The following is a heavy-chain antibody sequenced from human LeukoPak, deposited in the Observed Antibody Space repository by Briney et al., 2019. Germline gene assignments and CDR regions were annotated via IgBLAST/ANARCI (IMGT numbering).Heavy chain of an antibody. J-gene: IGHJ5*02. CDR1: GFTFSSYS. CDR2: ISSSSSTT. CDR3: ASGSLSVAAAGTWFDP. D-gene: IGHD6-13*01. V-gene: IGHV3-48*01. Sequence: GGSLRLSCAASGFTFSSYSMNWVRQAPGKGLEWVSYISSSSSTTYYADSVKGRFTISRDNAKNSLYLQMNSLRAEDTAVYYCASGSLSVAAAGTWFDPWGQGTLVTVSS.